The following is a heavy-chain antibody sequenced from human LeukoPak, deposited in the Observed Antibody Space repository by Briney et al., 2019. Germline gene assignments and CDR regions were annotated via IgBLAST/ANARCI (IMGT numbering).Heavy chain of an antibody. CDR2: ITSTSNSI. V-gene: IGHV3-48*03. J-gene: IGHJ4*02. CDR1: GFTFSSYE. D-gene: IGHD7-27*01. Sequence: GGSLRLSCAASGFTFSSYETNWVRQAPGKGLEWISYITSTSNSIYYAESVKGRFTISRHNTKNSLYLQMDRLRVEDTALYFCAASLGPRDYWGQGILVTVSS. CDR3: AASLGPRDY.